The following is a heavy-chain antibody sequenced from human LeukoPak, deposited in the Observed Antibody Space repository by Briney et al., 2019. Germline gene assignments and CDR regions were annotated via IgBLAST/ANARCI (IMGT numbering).Heavy chain of an antibody. D-gene: IGHD4/OR15-4a*01. CDR3: ARNRPAGYDYDYGFELQH. CDR1: GFSFSNYG. V-gene: IGHV3-23*01. CDR2: ISRSGGTT. J-gene: IGHJ1*01. Sequence: AGGSLRLSCAVSGFSFSNYGMDWVCQAPGKGLEWVSGISRSGGTTSYAASVKGRFTISRANSENTLFLPMDSLRADDTAVYFCARNRPAGYDYDYGFELQHWGQGTLVTVSS.